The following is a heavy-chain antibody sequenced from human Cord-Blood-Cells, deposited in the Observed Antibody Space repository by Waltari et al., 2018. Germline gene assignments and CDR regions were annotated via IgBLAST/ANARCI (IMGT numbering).Heavy chain of an antibody. CDR1: GYTFTGYD. V-gene: IGHV1-2*07. CDR2: INPNSGGT. Sequence: QVQLVQSGAEVTKPGASVKVSCKASGYTFTGYDMHWVRKAPGQGLEWMGGINPNSGGTIYAYKFQGRVTMLRDKSITSAYVELRRSISDDTAVYYCARETVIDGHTDWGQGTLVTVSS. CDR3: ARETVIDGHTD. J-gene: IGHJ4*02. D-gene: IGHD4-17*01.